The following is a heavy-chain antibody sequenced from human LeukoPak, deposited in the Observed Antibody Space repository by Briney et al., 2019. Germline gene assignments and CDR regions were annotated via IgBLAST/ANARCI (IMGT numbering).Heavy chain of an antibody. CDR3: ARLAAARSLRYYYYMDV. CDR1: GGSISSHY. Sequence: SETLSLTCTVSGGSISSHYWSWIRQPPGKGLEWIGYIYYSGSTNCNPSLKSRVTISVDTSKNQFSLKLSSVTAADTAVYYCARLAAARSLRYYYYMDVWGKGTTVTVSS. CDR2: IYYSGST. D-gene: IGHD6-13*01. J-gene: IGHJ6*03. V-gene: IGHV4-59*11.